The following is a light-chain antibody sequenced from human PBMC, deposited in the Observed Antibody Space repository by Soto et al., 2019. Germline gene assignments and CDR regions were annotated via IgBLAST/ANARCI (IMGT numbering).Light chain of an antibody. CDR2: GAS. Sequence: EIVLTQSPGTLSLSPGERATLSCRASQSVSSNFLAWYQEKPGQAPRLLIYGASNRATGIPDRFSGGGSGTDFTLTISRMEPEDFVVYYCQQHGSAPRTFGQGTKVEIK. V-gene: IGKV3-20*01. J-gene: IGKJ1*01. CDR1: QSVSSNF. CDR3: QQHGSAPRT.